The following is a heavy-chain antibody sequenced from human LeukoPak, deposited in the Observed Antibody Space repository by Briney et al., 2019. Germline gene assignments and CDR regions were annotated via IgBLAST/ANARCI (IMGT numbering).Heavy chain of an antibody. Sequence: PGGSLSLSCAASGFTFSSYEINWVRQAPGKGLEWVSYISSSGSTIYFADSLKGRFTISRDNAKNSLYLQMNSLRAEDTAVYFCARNVDTALVANSFFEYWGQGTLVTVSS. CDR2: ISSSGSTI. CDR3: ARNVDTALVANSFFEY. D-gene: IGHD5-18*01. V-gene: IGHV3-48*03. CDR1: GFTFSSYE. J-gene: IGHJ4*02.